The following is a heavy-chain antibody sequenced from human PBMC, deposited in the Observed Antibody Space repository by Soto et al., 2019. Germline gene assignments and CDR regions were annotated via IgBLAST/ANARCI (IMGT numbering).Heavy chain of an antibody. J-gene: IGHJ4*02. CDR1: GYTFTGYY. CDR3: ARVRGTVTYYDFWSGLEGYFDY. D-gene: IGHD3-3*01. Sequence: ASVKVSCRASGYTFTGYYMHWVRQAPGQGLEWMGWINPNSGGTNYAQKFQGRVTMTRDTSISTAYMELSRLRSDDTAVYYCARVRGTVTYYDFWSGLEGYFDYWGQGTLVTVSS. V-gene: IGHV1-2*02. CDR2: INPNSGGT.